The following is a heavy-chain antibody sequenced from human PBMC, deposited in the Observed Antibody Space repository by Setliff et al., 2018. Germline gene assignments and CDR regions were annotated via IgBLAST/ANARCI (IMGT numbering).Heavy chain of an antibody. V-gene: IGHV4-34*01. CDR1: GVSFSDYY. Sequence: SETLSLTCTVYGVSFSDYYWGWVRQSPGKGLDWIGEINHSGTTNYDPSLEGRIPISVDTSKRQFSPKLSSVTAADMAVYYFRLAHCNTTSCEEALDFWSQGTLVTVSS. D-gene: IGHD2-2*01. J-gene: IGHJ4*02. CDR3: RLAHCNTTSCEEALDF. CDR2: INHSGTT.